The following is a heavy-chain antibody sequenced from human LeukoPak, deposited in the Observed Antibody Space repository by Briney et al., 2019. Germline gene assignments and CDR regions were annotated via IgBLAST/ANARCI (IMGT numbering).Heavy chain of an antibody. D-gene: IGHD6-6*01. J-gene: IGHJ3*02. CDR2: IYHSGST. Sequence: PSETLSLTCAVYGGSFSGYSWSWIRQPPGKGLEWIGYIYHSGSTYYNPSLKSRVTISVDRSKNQFSLKLSSVTAADTAVYYCASSRLTDDAFDIWGQGTMVTVSS. V-gene: IGHV4-30-2*01. CDR3: ASSRLTDDAFDI. CDR1: GGSFSGYS.